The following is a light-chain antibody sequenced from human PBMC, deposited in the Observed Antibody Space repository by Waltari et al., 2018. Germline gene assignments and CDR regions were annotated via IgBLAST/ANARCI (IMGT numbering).Light chain of an antibody. CDR1: QGISNS. CDR2: AAS. J-gene: IGKJ1*01. V-gene: IGKV1-9*01. Sequence: DIQLTQAPSFLSASVGDRVTVTCRASQGISNSLAWYQQKPGRAPKLLIYAASTLQSGVPSRFGGSGSGTAFALTISSLQPEDFATYYCQQLDTYPPWTFGQGTKVELK. CDR3: QQLDTYPPWT.